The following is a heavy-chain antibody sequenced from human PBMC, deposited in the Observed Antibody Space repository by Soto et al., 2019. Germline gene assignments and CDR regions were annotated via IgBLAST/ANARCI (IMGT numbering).Heavy chain of an antibody. CDR2: ISGSGGST. Sequence: PGGSLRLSCAASGFTFSSYAMSWVRQAPGKGLEWVSAISGSGGSTYYADSVKGRFTISRDNSKNTLYLQMNSLRAEDTAVYYCAKDGERSSWGLQWFDLWGQGTLVTVSS. CDR3: AKDGERSSWGLQWFDL. V-gene: IGHV3-23*01. D-gene: IGHD6-13*01. J-gene: IGHJ5*02. CDR1: GFTFSSYA.